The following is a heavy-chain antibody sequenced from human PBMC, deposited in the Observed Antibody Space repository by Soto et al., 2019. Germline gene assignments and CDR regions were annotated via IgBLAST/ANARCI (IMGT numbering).Heavy chain of an antibody. V-gene: IGHV3-7*05. D-gene: IGHD1-26*01. CDR2: IKEDGSET. CDR3: ARGGSHSSDS. CDR1: GFTFSDFW. J-gene: IGHJ4*02. Sequence: EVQLVESGGNLVQPGGSLRLSCAASGFTFSDFWMSWVRRAPGRGLEWVANIKEDGSETYYVDSVEGRFTISRDNDKKSLYLQMNSLRAEDTALYYCARGGSHSSDSWGQGALVTVSS.